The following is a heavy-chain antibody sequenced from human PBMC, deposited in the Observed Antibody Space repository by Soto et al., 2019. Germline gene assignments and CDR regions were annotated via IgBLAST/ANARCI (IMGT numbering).Heavy chain of an antibody. CDR2: IYYSGST. V-gene: IGHV4-30-4*01. J-gene: IGHJ4*01. Sequence: QVQLQESGPGLVKPSQTLSLTCTVSGGSISSGDYYWSWIRQPPGKGLEWIGYIYYSGSTYYNPSLKSRVTISVDTSKKQFSLKLSSVTAADTSVYYCARANSGWFGELNNFDYWGHGTLVTVSS. CDR1: GGSISSGDYY. CDR3: ARANSGWFGELNNFDY. D-gene: IGHD3-10*01.